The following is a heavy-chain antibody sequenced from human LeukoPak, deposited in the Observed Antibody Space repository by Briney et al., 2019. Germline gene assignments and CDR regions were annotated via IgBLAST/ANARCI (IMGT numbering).Heavy chain of an antibody. V-gene: IGHV3-7*01. J-gene: IGHJ6*02. CDR3: ARDGVTYYYYGMDV. D-gene: IGHD3-16*01. CDR1: GFTFSSYW. CDR2: IKQDGSEK. Sequence: GGSLTLSCAASGFTFSSYWMSWVRQAPGKGLEWVANIKQDGSEKYYVDSVKGRFTISRDNAKNSLYLQMNSLRAEDTAVYYCARDGVTYYYYGMDVWGQGTTVTVSS.